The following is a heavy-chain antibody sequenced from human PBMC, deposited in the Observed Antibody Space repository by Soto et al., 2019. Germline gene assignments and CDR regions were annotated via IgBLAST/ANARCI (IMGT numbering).Heavy chain of an antibody. V-gene: IGHV3-23*01. CDR3: AKGGPSFLNWFGP. J-gene: IGHJ5*02. Sequence: GGSLRLSCAASGFTFSTYAMNWFRLAPGKGLEWISVISNSGHSTFYADSVKGRFTISRDNSKNTLYLQMNNLRADDTAAYYCAKGGPSFLNWFGPWGQGALVTVSS. D-gene: IGHD2-15*01. CDR1: GFTFSTYA. CDR2: ISNSGHST.